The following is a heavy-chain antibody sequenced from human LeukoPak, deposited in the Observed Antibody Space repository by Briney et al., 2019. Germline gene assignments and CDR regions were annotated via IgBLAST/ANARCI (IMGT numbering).Heavy chain of an antibody. CDR1: GYTLTELS. CDR3: AIVNVVVTIVGGYRFDP. D-gene: IGHD3-16*01. J-gene: IGHJ5*02. V-gene: IGHV1-24*01. CDR2: FDPADGER. Sequence: ASVRVSCKVSGYTLTELSLHWVRQSPGKGLEWMGGFDPADGERVYARKFQGRLTVTEDTSTGTAYMQLTRLTSEDTAMYYCAIVNVVVTIVGGYRFDPWGQGALVTVSS.